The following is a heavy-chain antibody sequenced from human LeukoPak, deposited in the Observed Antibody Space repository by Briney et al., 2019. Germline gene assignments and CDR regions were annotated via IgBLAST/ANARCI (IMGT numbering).Heavy chain of an antibody. D-gene: IGHD3-3*01. CDR3: ARGLSTFGYDFWSGYYTVYFDY. V-gene: IGHV4-34*01. Sequence: SETLSLTCAVYGGSFSGYYWSWIRQPPGKGLEWIGEINHSGSTNYNPSLKSRVTISVDTSKNQFSLKLSSVTAADTAVYYCARGLSTFGYDFWSGYYTVYFDYWGRGTLVTVSS. CDR2: INHSGST. J-gene: IGHJ4*02. CDR1: GGSFSGYY.